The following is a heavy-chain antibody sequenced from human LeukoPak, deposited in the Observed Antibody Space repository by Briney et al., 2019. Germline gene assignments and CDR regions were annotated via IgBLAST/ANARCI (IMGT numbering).Heavy chain of an antibody. CDR2: IYPGDSDT. CDR1: GYSFATSW. V-gene: IGHV5-51*01. Sequence: GESLKISCKGSGYSFATSWIGRVRPMPGKGLEWMGIIYPGDSDTRYSPSFQGQVTISVDKSISTAYLQWSSLKASDTAMYYCARPNDYGYYFDYWGQGTLVTVSS. CDR3: ARPNDYGYYFDY. D-gene: IGHD4-17*01. J-gene: IGHJ4*02.